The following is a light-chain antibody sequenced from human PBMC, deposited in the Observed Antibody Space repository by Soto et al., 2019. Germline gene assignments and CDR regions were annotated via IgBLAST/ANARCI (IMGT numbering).Light chain of an antibody. CDR1: RSITTY. J-gene: IGKJ2*01. CDR3: QQSYSAPPWT. Sequence: DIQMTQSPSSLSASVGDTVTITCRASRSITTYLNWYQQKPGKAPTLLIYAASSLQSGVPSRFSGSGSGTDFTHTISSLQPEDFATYYCQQSYSAPPWTFGQGTKLEIK. CDR2: AAS. V-gene: IGKV1-39*01.